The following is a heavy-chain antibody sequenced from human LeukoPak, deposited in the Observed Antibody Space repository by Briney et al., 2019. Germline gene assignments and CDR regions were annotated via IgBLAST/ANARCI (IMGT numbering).Heavy chain of an antibody. J-gene: IGHJ4*02. CDR3: TRGSYYFNY. V-gene: IGHV3-74*01. Sequence: PGGSLRLSCAASGFTFSRDWMHWVRQAPGRGLVWVSRINADESSTAYADSVKGRFIISRDNAKNTLYLQMNSLRVEDTAAYYCTRGSYYFNYWGQGTLVTVSS. CDR1: GFTFSRDW. CDR2: INADESST.